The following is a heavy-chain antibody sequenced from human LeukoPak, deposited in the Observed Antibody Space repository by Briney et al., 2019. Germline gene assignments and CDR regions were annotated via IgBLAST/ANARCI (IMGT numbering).Heavy chain of an antibody. CDR1: GGTFSSYA. CDR2: IIPILGIA. D-gene: IGHD3-9*01. V-gene: IGHV1-69*04. CDR3: ARGGGYDILTGYYVPWDY. Sequence: GSSVKVSCKASGGTFSSYAISWVRQAPGQGLEWMGRIIPILGIANYAQKFQGRVTITADKSTSTAYMELRSLRSDDTAVYYCARGGGYDILTGYYVPWDYWGQGTLVTVSS. J-gene: IGHJ4*02.